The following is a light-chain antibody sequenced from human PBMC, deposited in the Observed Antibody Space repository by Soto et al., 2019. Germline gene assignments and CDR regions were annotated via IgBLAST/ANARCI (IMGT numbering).Light chain of an antibody. CDR2: AAS. Sequence: EIVLTQSPATLSVSPGESATRXXRASQGISSLLAWYQQKPGQAPRIXIYAASTRAAGIPARFSGSGAGTDFTLTISSLQSEDFAVYYCQQYYDWPITFGQGTRLEIK. J-gene: IGKJ5*01. CDR3: QQYYDWPIT. CDR1: QGISSL. V-gene: IGKV3-15*01.